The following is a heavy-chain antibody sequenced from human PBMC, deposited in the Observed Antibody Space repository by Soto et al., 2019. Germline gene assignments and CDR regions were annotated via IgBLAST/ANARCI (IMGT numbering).Heavy chain of an antibody. V-gene: IGHV4-4*02. J-gene: IGHJ4*02. CDR3: ASSKRPTVLVDY. D-gene: IGHD2-8*02. CDR2: IYHSGTI. CDR1: GDSINSSNW. Sequence: QVQLQESGPGLVKPSGTLSLTCAVSGDSINSSNWWRWVRHPPGKGLEWIGEIYHSGTINYNPSLKSRISISLDKSKNQFSLKLNSVTAADTAVYFCASSKRPTVLVDYWGQGALGTVSS.